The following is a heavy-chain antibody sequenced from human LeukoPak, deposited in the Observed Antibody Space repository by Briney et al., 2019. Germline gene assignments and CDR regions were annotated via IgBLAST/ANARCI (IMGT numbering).Heavy chain of an antibody. D-gene: IGHD3-10*01. CDR3: AGPTKTDSGTKDIDY. V-gene: IGHV3-23*01. CDR1: GFTFSSYV. J-gene: IGHJ4*02. CDR2: ISGSGDDT. Sequence: GGSLRLSCSASGFTFSSYVMTWVRQAPGQGLEWVSAISGSGDDTYYADSVKGRFTISRDNAKNSLFLQMDSLRPEDTAMYYCAGPTKTDSGTKDIDYWGQGTLVTVSS.